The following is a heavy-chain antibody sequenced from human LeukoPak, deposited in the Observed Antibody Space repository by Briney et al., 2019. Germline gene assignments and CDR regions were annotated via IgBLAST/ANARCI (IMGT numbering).Heavy chain of an antibody. Sequence: GGSLRLSCAASGFTFSSYWMGWVRQAPGKGLEWVANIKEDGSAKYHLDSVEGRFTISRDNAKNSLYLQMNSLRAEDTAVYYCERKGTHRATVDYWGQGTLVTVSS. CDR1: GFTFSSYW. CDR3: ERKGTHRATVDY. V-gene: IGHV3-7*01. D-gene: IGHD1-1*01. CDR2: IKEDGSAK. J-gene: IGHJ4*02.